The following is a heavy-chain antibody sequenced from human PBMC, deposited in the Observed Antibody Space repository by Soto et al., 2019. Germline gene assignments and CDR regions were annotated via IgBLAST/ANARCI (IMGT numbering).Heavy chain of an antibody. D-gene: IGHD1-7*01. CDR1: GGTFGNFA. CDR3: ATGTIDGYNYWYFDL. J-gene: IGHJ2*01. V-gene: IGHV1-69*01. CDR2: IIPIYGTS. Sequence: QVQLVQSGAELKKPGSSVKVSCKASGGTFGNFAISWVRQAPGQGPEWVAGIIPIYGTSNYADDFRGRITLTADESTATAYMGLSSLKSEHTAIYYCATGTIDGYNYWYFDLWGRGTHVTVSS.